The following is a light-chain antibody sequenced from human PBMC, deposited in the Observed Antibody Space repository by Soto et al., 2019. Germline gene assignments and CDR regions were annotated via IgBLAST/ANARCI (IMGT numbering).Light chain of an antibody. J-gene: IGKJ5*01. V-gene: IGKV3-15*01. CDR3: QQYNKWPLSS. Sequence: EILMTQSPATLSVSPGERATLSCRASQSVGTNLAWYQQKPGQGPRLLIYDASIRATGIPDRFSGSGSGTDFTLTISSLQSEDFALYHCQQYNKWPLSSFGQGTRLDI. CDR1: QSVGTN. CDR2: DAS.